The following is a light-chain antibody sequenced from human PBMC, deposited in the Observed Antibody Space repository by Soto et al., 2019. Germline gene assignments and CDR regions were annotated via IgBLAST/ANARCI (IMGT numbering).Light chain of an antibody. V-gene: IGLV2-14*03. CDR3: SAYTVSRTYV. Sequence: QSALTQPASVSGSPGQSITISCTGTSSDVGAYNFVSWHQQHPGKAPKLMIYNVYDRPSGISYRFSGSKSGNTASLTISGLQGEDEADYYCSAYTVSRTYVSGTGTKV. CDR1: SSDVGAYNF. CDR2: NVY. J-gene: IGLJ1*01.